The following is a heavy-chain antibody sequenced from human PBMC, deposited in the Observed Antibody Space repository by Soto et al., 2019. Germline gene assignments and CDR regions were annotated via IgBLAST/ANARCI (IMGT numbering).Heavy chain of an antibody. CDR2: IWYDGSNK. CDR1: GFTFSSYG. D-gene: IGHD2-15*01. Sequence: GGSLRLSCAASGFTFSSYGMHWVRQAPGKGLEWVAVIWYDGSNKYYADSVKGRFTISRDNSKNTLYLQMNSLRAEDTAVYYCARDGKSGCSGGSCQNYYYYGMDVWGQGTTVTVSS. J-gene: IGHJ6*02. V-gene: IGHV3-33*01. CDR3: ARDGKSGCSGGSCQNYYYYGMDV.